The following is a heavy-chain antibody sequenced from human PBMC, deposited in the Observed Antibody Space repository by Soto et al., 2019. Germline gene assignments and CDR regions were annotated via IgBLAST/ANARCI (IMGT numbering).Heavy chain of an antibody. V-gene: IGHV1-46*01. CDR2: VNPSGGHT. CDR3: VRGRHVVVVIAALDY. Sequence: QVQLVQSGAEVKKPGASVKVSCKATGDTFTDYYIHWVRKAPGQGLEWMGTVNPSGGHTTYAQHFLGRMSMTRDTSTITLSMELTSLTSEDTAVYYCVRGRHVVVVIAALDYLGQGTLVSVSS. J-gene: IGHJ4*02. D-gene: IGHD2-21*01. CDR1: GDTFTDYY.